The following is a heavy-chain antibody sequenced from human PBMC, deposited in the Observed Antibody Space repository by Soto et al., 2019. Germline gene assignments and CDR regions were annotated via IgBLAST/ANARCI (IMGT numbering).Heavy chain of an antibody. CDR2: IYSGGST. J-gene: IGHJ3*02. CDR1: GFTVSSNY. CDR3: ASAHSSGYYYSSDAFDI. D-gene: IGHD3-22*01. V-gene: IGHV3-66*01. Sequence: GGSLRLSCAASGFTVSSNYMSWVRQAPGKGLEWVSVIYSGGSTYYADSVKGRFTISRDNSKNTLYLQMNSLRAEVTAVYYCASAHSSGYYYSSDAFDIWGQGTMVTVSS.